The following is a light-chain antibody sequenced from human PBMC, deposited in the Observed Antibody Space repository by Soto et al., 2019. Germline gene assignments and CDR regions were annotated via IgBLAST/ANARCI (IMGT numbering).Light chain of an antibody. J-gene: IGKJ2*01. V-gene: IGKV2-28*01. CDR1: QSLLHSNGYNY. Sequence: DIVMTQSPLSLPVTPGEPASISCRSSQSLLHSNGYNYLDWYLQKPGQSPQLLIYLGSNRASGVPDRLSGSGSGTDVTLKISRVEAEDVGVYYCMQALQTPVTFGQGTKLEIK. CDR2: LGS. CDR3: MQALQTPVT.